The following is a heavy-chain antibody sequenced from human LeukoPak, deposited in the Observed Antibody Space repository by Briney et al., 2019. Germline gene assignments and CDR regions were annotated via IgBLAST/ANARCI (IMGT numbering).Heavy chain of an antibody. CDR1: GDSINTYY. CDR2: IYYTGST. V-gene: IGHV4-59*01. CDR3: AGEFVGGAYFDC. J-gene: IGHJ4*02. Sequence: SETLSLTCTVSGDSINTYYWSWIRQPPGKGLEWIGYIYYTGSTNYNPSLKSRVTISIDTSKNQFSLKLSSVTAADTAVYYCAGEFVGGAYFDCWGQGTLVTVSS. D-gene: IGHD2-21*01.